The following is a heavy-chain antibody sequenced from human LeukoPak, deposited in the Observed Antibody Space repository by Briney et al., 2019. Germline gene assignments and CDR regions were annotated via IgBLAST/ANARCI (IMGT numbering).Heavy chain of an antibody. Sequence: PGGSLRLSCAASGFTFNSFAMNWVRQAPGKGLEWVSSISGSDGSSHYADFVKGRFTISRDNSKNTLHLQMNSSKAEDAAVYYCAKPASYGSGSYCRKGYFDYWGQGTLVTVSS. CDR2: ISGSDGSS. D-gene: IGHD3-10*01. J-gene: IGHJ4*02. V-gene: IGHV3-23*01. CDR3: AKPASYGSGSYCRKGYFDY. CDR1: GFTFNSFA.